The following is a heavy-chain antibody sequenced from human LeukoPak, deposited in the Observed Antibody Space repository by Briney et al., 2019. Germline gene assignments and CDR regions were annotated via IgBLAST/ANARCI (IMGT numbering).Heavy chain of an antibody. CDR3: ARLSGYYDFWSGSLGPMDV. CDR1: GGSISSGGYY. D-gene: IGHD3-3*01. CDR2: IYYSGST. Sequence: YPSETLSLTCTVSGGSISSGGYYWSWIRQPPGKGLEWIGYIYYSGSTNYNPSLKSRVTISVDTSKNQFSLKLSSVTAADTAVYYCARLSGYYDFWSGSLGPMDVWGQGTTVTVSS. J-gene: IGHJ6*02. V-gene: IGHV4-61*08.